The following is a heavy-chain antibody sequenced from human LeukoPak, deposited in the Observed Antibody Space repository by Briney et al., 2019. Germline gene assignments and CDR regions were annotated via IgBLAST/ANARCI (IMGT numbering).Heavy chain of an antibody. J-gene: IGHJ4*02. CDR1: LGSISSDK. V-gene: IGHV4-59*01. Sequence: LPETPSLSCTLSLGSISSDKTSCVPHPPRRGLECIGYIFYTGSTNYNPSLKNRVTISVDTSKNQFALKLSSVNAADTAVYYCAGKMATMEGEFDYWGQGTLVTVSS. CDR3: AGKMATMEGEFDY. D-gene: IGHD5-24*01. CDR2: IFYTGST.